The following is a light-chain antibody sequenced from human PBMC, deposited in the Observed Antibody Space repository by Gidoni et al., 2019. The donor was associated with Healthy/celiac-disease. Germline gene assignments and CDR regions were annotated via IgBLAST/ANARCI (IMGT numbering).Light chain of an antibody. CDR1: QSVSSY. Sequence: EMVLTQSPATLSLSPGERATLSCRASQSVSSYLAWYQQKPGQAPRLLIYDASNRATGIPARFSGSGSGTDFTLTISSLEPEDFAVYSCQQRSNWPPLTFGGGTKVEIK. CDR2: DAS. CDR3: QQRSNWPPLT. J-gene: IGKJ4*01. V-gene: IGKV3-11*01.